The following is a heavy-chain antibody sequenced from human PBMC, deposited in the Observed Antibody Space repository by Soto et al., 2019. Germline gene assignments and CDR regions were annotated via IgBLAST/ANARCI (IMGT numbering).Heavy chain of an antibody. CDR3: ARENGLRWCFDY. CDR2: IIPIFGTA. CDR1: GGTFSSYA. J-gene: IGHJ4*02. V-gene: IGHV1-69*06. D-gene: IGHD4-17*01. Sequence: QVQLVQSGAEVKKPGSSVKVSCKASGGTFSSYAISWVRQAPGQGLEWMGGIIPIFGTANYAQKFQGRVTITADKSTSIAYKERSSLRSEDTAVYYCARENGLRWCFDYWGQGTLVTVSS.